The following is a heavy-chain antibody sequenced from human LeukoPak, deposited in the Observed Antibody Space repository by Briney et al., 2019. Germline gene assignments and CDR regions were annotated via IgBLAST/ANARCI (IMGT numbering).Heavy chain of an antibody. D-gene: IGHD3-10*01. CDR1: GFTFSSYA. Sequence: PGGSLRLSCTAPGFTFSSYAIHWIRQAPGKGLEWVALVWHDGSNRYYSEAVKGRFTISRDNSKNTVYLQINSLRAEDTAVYYCARGLFGSGSCPDYWGQGTRVTVSS. J-gene: IGHJ4*02. CDR2: VWHDGSNR. V-gene: IGHV3-33*01. CDR3: ARGLFGSGSCPDY.